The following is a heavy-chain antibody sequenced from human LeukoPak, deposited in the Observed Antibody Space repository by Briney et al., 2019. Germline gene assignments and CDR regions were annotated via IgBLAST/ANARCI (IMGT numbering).Heavy chain of an antibody. CDR2: INPSGGST. Sequence: GASVKVSCKASGYTFTSYYMHWVRQAPGQGLEWMGIINPSGGSTSYAQKFQGRVTMTRDMSTSTAYMELSRLRSDDTAVYYCARDIFRDGYNWDAFDIWGQGTMVTVSS. D-gene: IGHD5-24*01. V-gene: IGHV1-46*01. J-gene: IGHJ3*02. CDR1: GYTFTSYY. CDR3: ARDIFRDGYNWDAFDI.